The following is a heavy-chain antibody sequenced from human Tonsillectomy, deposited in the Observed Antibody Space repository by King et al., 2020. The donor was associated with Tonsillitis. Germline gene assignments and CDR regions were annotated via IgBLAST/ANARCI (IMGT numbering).Heavy chain of an antibody. Sequence: VQLQESGPGLVKPSETLSLTCTVSGGSISSYYWSWIRQPPGKGLEWIGYIYYSGSTNYNPSLKSRVTISVDTSKNQFSLKLSSVTAADTAVYYCARETSKRDYYDSSGYYPYYYYMDVWGKGTTVTVSS. CDR1: GGSISSYY. D-gene: IGHD3-22*01. CDR3: ARETSKRDYYDSSGYYPYYYYMDV. CDR2: IYYSGST. V-gene: IGHV4-59*01. J-gene: IGHJ6*03.